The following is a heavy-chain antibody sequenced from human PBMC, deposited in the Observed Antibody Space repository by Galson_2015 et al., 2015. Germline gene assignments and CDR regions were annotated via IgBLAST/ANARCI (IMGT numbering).Heavy chain of an antibody. V-gene: IGHV5-51*01. CDR2: IYPGDSDT. CDR1: GSTFTQYW. Sequence: QSGEEVKKPGESLKISCKGSGSTFTQYWIGWVRQMPGKGLEWMGIIYPGDSDTRYSPSFQGQVTISADKSISTAYLQWSSLKASDTAIYYCARSGSGSYYNGRSFWFDPWGQGTLVTVSS. D-gene: IGHD3-10*01. CDR3: ARSGSGSYYNGRSFWFDP. J-gene: IGHJ5*02.